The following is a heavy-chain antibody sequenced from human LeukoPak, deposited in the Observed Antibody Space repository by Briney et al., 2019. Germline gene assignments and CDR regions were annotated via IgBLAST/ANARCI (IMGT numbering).Heavy chain of an antibody. D-gene: IGHD3-10*01. V-gene: IGHV1-69*06. J-gene: IGHJ4*02. CDR1: GGTFSSYA. CDR2: IIPIFGTA. Sequence: SVKVSCKASGGTFSSYAIGWVRQAPGQGLEWMGGIIPIFGTANYAQKFQGTVTITADKSTSTAYMELSSLRSEDTAVYYCARGSYGAGSYNPLKFDYWGQGTLVTVSS. CDR3: ARGSYGAGSYNPLKFDY.